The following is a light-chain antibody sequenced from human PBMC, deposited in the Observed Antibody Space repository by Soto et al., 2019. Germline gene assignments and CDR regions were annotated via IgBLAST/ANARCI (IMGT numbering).Light chain of an antibody. V-gene: IGKV1-5*03. CDR2: QAS. J-gene: IGKJ2*01. CDR3: QQYYTYPYT. CDR1: HSISVW. Sequence: DIQMTQSPSTLSSSVGDRVTITCRASHSISVWLAWYQQKPGKAPKLLIYQASTLESGVPSRFSGRGSGTVFTLTISSLQPDDFATYYCQQYYTYPYTFGQGTKLEIK.